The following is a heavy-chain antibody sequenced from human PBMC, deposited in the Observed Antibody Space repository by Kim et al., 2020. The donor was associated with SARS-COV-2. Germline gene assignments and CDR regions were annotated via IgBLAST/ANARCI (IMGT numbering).Heavy chain of an antibody. J-gene: IGHJ5*02. CDR2: IYHSGST. Sequence: SETLSLTCTVSGYSISSGYYWGWIRQPPGKGLEWIGSIYHSGSTYYNPSLKSRVTISVDTSKNQFSLKLSSVTAADTAVYYCARDKSHYDILTGPYTDTRGWFDPWGQGTLVTVSS. D-gene: IGHD3-9*01. CDR1: GYSISSGYY. V-gene: IGHV4-38-2*02. CDR3: ARDKSHYDILTGPYTDTRGWFDP.